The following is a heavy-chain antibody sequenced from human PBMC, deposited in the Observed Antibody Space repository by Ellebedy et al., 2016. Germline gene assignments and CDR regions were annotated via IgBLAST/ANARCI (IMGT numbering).Heavy chain of an antibody. D-gene: IGHD3-16*01. J-gene: IGHJ4*02. CDR3: ARYKIGDEAIDY. CDR1: GYTFTGYY. CDR2: INPNSGGT. V-gene: IGHV1-2*02. Sequence: ASVKVSCKASGYTFTGYYMHWVRQAPGQGLEWMGWINPNSGGTNYAQKFQGRVTMTRDTSISTAYMELSRLRSDDTAVYYCARYKIGDEAIDYWGQGTLVTVSS.